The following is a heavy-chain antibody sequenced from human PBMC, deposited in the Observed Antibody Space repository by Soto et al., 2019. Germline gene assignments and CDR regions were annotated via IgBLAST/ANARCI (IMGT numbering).Heavy chain of an antibody. V-gene: IGHV3-30-3*01. J-gene: IGHJ6*02. CDR3: ARVVYDMTRTGDYYGMNV. CDR2: ISYDGSKT. CDR1: GFTFRTYA. Sequence: QLVESGGGVVQPGRSLRLSCAVSGFTFRTYAMHWVRQALGKGLEWVALISYDGSKTFYGDSVKGRFTISRDNSRNTLNLQMNSLRPEDTAVYYCARVVYDMTRTGDYYGMNVWGQGTTV. D-gene: IGHD5-12*01.